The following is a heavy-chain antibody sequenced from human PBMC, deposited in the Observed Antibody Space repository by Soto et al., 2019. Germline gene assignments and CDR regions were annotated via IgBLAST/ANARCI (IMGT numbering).Heavy chain of an antibody. Sequence: SETLSLTCTVSGGSISSSGHYWSWIRHLPGKGLECIGYIFYLGATKYNPSLKSRVTISIDTSKSQFSLSLTSVTAADTAVYYCARQDSLVGSFDPRGQRIQVTGSS. CDR2: IFYLGAT. J-gene: IGHJ5*02. V-gene: IGHV4-31*03. CDR1: GGSISSSGHY. D-gene: IGHD2-8*02. CDR3: ARQDSLVGSFDP.